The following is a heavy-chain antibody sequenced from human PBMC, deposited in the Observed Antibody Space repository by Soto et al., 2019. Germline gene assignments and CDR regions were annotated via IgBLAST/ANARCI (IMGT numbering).Heavy chain of an antibody. V-gene: IGHV3-23*01. CDR1: GFTFSSYA. Sequence: GGSLRLSCAASGFTFSSYAMSWVRQAPGKGLEWVSAISGSGGSTYYADSVKGRFTISRDNSKNTLYLQMNSLRAEDTAVYYCAKELTNDIGLMVYGILPAFDIWGQGTMVTVSS. D-gene: IGHD2-8*01. CDR3: AKELTNDIGLMVYGILPAFDI. CDR2: ISGSGGST. J-gene: IGHJ3*02.